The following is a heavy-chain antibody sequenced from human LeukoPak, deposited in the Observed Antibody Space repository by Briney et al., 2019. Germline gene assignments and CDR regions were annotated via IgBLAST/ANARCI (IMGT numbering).Heavy chain of an antibody. J-gene: IGHJ3*02. Sequence: ASVKVSCKVSGYTLTELSMNWVRQAPGQGLEWVARIIPLLGITNHAQKLQGRVTVTADTSTNTAYMELTSLISDDTAVYYCARARSRITFGGIRHAFDIWGQGTLVTVSS. D-gene: IGHD3-16*01. V-gene: IGHV1-24*01. CDR3: ARARSRITFGGIRHAFDI. CDR2: IIPLLGIT. CDR1: GYTLTELS.